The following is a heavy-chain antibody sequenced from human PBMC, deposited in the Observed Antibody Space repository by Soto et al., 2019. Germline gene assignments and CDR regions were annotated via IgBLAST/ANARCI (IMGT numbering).Heavy chain of an antibody. CDR3: ARGEYCSSTSCYKDGMDV. V-gene: IGHV3-30-3*01. Sequence: GGSLRLSCAASGFTFSSYAMHWVRQAPGKGLEWVAVISYDGSNKYYADSVKGRFTISRDNSKNTLYLQMNSLRAEDTAVYYCARGEYCSSTSCYKDGMDVWGQGTTVTVSS. J-gene: IGHJ6*02. D-gene: IGHD2-2*02. CDR1: GFTFSSYA. CDR2: ISYDGSNK.